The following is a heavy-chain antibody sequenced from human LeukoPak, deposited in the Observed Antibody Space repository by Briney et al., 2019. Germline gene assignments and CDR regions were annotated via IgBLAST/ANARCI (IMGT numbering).Heavy chain of an antibody. CDR1: GYTFTASY. CDR2: INPNSGGT. D-gene: IGHD3-10*01. CDR3: ARDRYYYGSGSYTRLDY. J-gene: IGHJ4*02. Sequence: ASVKVSCTASGYTFTASYIHRVRQAPGQGLEWMGWINPNSGGTSCAQKFQGRVTMTRDTSITTAYMELRSLRSDDTATYYCARDRYYYGSGSYTRLDYWGQGTLVTVSS. V-gene: IGHV1-2*02.